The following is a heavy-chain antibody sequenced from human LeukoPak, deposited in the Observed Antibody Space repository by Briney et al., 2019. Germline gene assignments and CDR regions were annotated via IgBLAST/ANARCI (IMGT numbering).Heavy chain of an antibody. CDR3: ASGEAYYDFWSGYKAFDY. Sequence: ASVKVSCKASGYTFTSYDINWVRQATGQGLEWMGIINPSGGSTSYAQKFQGRVTMTRDTSTSTVYMELSSLRSEDTAVYYCASGEAYYDFWSGYKAFDYWGQGTLVTVSS. J-gene: IGHJ4*02. CDR2: INPSGGST. V-gene: IGHV1-46*01. D-gene: IGHD3-3*01. CDR1: GYTFTSYD.